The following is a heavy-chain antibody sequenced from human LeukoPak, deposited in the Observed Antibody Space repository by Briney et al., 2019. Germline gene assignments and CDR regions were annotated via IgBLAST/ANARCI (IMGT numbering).Heavy chain of an antibody. J-gene: IGHJ3*02. V-gene: IGHV4-61*02. CDR2: IYTSGST. D-gene: IGHD1-26*01. CDR3: ARDLVGAIDAFDI. CDR1: GGSISSGSYY. Sequence: SETLSLTCTVSGGSISSGSYYWSWIRQPAGKGLEWIGRIYTSGSTNYNPSLKSRVTISVDTSKNQFSLKLSSVTAADTAVYYCARDLVGAIDAFDIWGQGTMVTVSS.